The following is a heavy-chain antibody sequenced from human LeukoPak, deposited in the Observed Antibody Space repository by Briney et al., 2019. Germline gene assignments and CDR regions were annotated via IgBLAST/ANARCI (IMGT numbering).Heavy chain of an antibody. Sequence: SETLSLTCAVYGGSFSGYYWSWIRQPPGKGLEWIGEINHSGSTNYNPSLKSRVTMSVDTSKNQFSLKLSSVTAADTAVYYCARDGYYYDSSGYGLDYWGQGTLVTVSS. CDR1: GGSFSGYY. CDR3: ARDGYYYDSSGYGLDY. V-gene: IGHV4-34*01. J-gene: IGHJ4*02. CDR2: INHSGST. D-gene: IGHD3-22*01.